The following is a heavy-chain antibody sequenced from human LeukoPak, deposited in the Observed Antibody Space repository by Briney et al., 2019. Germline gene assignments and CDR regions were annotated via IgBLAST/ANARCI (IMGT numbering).Heavy chain of an antibody. D-gene: IGHD2-2*01. CDR3: ARSYCSSTSCYRSPFDY. CDR1: GGTFGSYA. Sequence: SVKVSCKASGGTFGSYAISWVRQATGQGLEWMGGIIPMFATANYAQKFQGRVTITTDESTSTAYMELSSLRSEDTALYYCARSYCSSTSCYRSPFDYWGQGTLVTVSS. V-gene: IGHV1-69*05. CDR2: IIPMFATA. J-gene: IGHJ4*02.